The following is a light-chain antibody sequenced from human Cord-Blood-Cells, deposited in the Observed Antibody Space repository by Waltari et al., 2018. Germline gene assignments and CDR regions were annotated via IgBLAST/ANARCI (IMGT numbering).Light chain of an antibody. Sequence: QSALTQPRSVSGSPGQSVTISYTGTSSDVGGYNYVSWYQQYPGKAPKLMIYDVSKRPSGVSNRFSGSKSGNTASLTISGLQAEDEADYYCSSYTSSSTVVFGGGTKLTVL. V-gene: IGLV2-11*01. CDR1: SSDVGGYNY. CDR3: SSYTSSSTVV. CDR2: DVS. J-gene: IGLJ2*01.